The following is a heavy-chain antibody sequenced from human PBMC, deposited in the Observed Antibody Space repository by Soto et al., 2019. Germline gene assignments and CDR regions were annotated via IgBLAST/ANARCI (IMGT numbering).Heavy chain of an antibody. CDR3: ARTRSFTLGFYYDGMDV. CDR1: GYIFASYW. D-gene: IGHD6-6*01. CDR2: IYPGDSDT. Sequence: GESLKISCQGSGYIFASYWICCFLQMPVEDLEWMGIIYPGDSDTRYSPSFQGQVTISADKSLRTAYLQWTSLKASDTALYYCARTRSFTLGFYYDGMDVWGQGTTVTVSS. V-gene: IGHV5-51*01. J-gene: IGHJ6*02.